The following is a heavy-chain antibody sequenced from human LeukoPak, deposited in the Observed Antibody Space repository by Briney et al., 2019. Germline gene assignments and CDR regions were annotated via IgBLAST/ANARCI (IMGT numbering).Heavy chain of an antibody. J-gene: IGHJ4*02. CDR1: GYTFTSYG. CDR2: ISAYNGNT. D-gene: IGHD2-2*01. Sequence: GASVKVSCKASGYTFTSYGISWVRQAPGQGLEWMGWISAYNGNTNYAQKLQGRVTMTTDTSTSTAYMEPRSLRSDDTAVYYCARDRGTTEEYYFDYWGQGTLVTVSS. V-gene: IGHV1-18*01. CDR3: ARDRGTTEEYYFDY.